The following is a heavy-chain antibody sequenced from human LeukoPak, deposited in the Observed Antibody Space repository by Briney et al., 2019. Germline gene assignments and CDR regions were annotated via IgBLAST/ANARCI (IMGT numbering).Heavy chain of an antibody. CDR3: ARGGWSLDY. CDR2: IKQDGSAK. Sequence: GGSLRLSCAGSGFTFSSDSMNWVRQAPGKGLEWVAYIKQDGSAKDYVDSVKGRFTISRDNSKNSLYLQMNSLRAEDTAVYYCARGGWSLDYWGQGTLVTVSS. D-gene: IGHD6-19*01. V-gene: IGHV3-7*04. CDR1: GFTFSSDS. J-gene: IGHJ4*02.